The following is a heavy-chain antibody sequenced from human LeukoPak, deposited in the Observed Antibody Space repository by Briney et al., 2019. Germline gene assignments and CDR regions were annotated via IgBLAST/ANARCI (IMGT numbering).Heavy chain of an antibody. Sequence: GASVKVSCKASGYTFTGYYMHWVRQAPGQGLEWMGWINPNSGGSNYAQKFQGRVTMTRDTSISTAYMELSRLRSDDTAVYYCARRTVVTPGAFDIWGQGTMVTVS. CDR2: INPNSGGS. J-gene: IGHJ3*02. CDR1: GYTFTGYY. CDR3: ARRTVVTPGAFDI. V-gene: IGHV1-2*02. D-gene: IGHD4-23*01.